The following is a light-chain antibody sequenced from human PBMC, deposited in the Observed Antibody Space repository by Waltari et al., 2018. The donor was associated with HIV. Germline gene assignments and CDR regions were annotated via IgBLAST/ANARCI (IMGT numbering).Light chain of an antibody. CDR2: GAS. Sequence: VLTHAPCTLSFSPGYGATLYCRTSQGVATNDLAWYQQKPGQAPRLLIYGASSRATGVPDRFTGSRSGTDFTLTISRLEPEDFAVYYCQQSGSSPTFGGGTKIEIK. J-gene: IGKJ4*01. CDR3: QQSGSSPT. CDR1: QGVATND. V-gene: IGKV3-20*01.